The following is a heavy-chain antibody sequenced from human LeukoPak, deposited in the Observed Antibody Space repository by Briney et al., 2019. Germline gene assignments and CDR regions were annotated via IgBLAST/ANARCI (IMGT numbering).Heavy chain of an antibody. Sequence: ASVKVSCKASGYTFTGYYMHWVRQVPGQGLEWMGRINPNSGGTNYAQKFQGRVTMTRDTSISTAYMELSRLRSDDTAVYYCARAVPPYYYDSSGSNAFDIWGQGTMVTVSS. D-gene: IGHD3-22*01. J-gene: IGHJ3*02. CDR2: INPNSGGT. CDR1: GYTFTGYY. CDR3: ARAVPPYYYDSSGSNAFDI. V-gene: IGHV1-2*06.